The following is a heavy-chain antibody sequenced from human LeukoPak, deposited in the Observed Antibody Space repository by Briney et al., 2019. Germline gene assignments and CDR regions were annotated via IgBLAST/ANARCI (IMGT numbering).Heavy chain of an antibody. J-gene: IGHJ3*02. CDR1: GYTLTELS. CDR2: FDPEDGET. V-gene: IGHV1-24*01. CDR3: ATVPYGDYAFDI. Sequence: ASVKVSCKVSGYTLTELSMHWVRQAPGKGLEWMGGFDPEDGETIYAQKFQGRVTVTEDTSTDTAYMELSSLRSEDTAVYYCATVPYGDYAFDIWGQGTMVTVSS. D-gene: IGHD4-17*01.